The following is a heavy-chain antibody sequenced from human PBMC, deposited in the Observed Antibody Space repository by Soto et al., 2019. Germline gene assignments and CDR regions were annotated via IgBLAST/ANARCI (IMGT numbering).Heavy chain of an antibody. V-gene: IGHV3-23*01. CDR1: GFILSDYA. D-gene: IGHD3-3*01. J-gene: IGHJ5*02. Sequence: EVQVLESGGGLVQPGGSLRLSCAASGFILSDYAMNWVRQAPGKGLEWLSSIGSNAFDTYYADSVKGRFTISRDNSKNTMFLRMNTLRAEDTAVYYCAKSSPRLSIFGIVIMPLESWGQGTLVTVSS. CDR2: IGSNAFDT. CDR3: AKSSPRLSIFGIVIMPLES.